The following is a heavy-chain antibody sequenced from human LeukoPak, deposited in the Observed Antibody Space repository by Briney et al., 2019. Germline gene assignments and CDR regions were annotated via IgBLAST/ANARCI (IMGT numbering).Heavy chain of an antibody. Sequence: GESLKISCKGSGYSFTSYWIGWVRQMPGKGLEWVGVIYPGASDTRYSPSFQGQVTISADKSISTASLQWNPLKASDSGMYYCATKPVGGTYYLDYWGQGTLGPSPQ. J-gene: IGHJ4*02. D-gene: IGHD1-26*01. CDR1: GYSFTSYW. CDR3: ATKPVGGTYYLDY. CDR2: IYPGASDT. V-gene: IGHV5-51*01.